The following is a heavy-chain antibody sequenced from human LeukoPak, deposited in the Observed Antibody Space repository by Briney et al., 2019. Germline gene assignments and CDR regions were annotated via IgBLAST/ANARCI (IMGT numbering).Heavy chain of an antibody. CDR2: ISSSSSYI. V-gene: IGHV3-21*01. D-gene: IGHD3-22*01. CDR1: GFTFSSYS. Sequence: PGGSLRLSCAASGFTFSSYSMNWVRQAPGKGLEWVSSISSSSSYIYYADSVKGRFTISRDNAKNSLYLQMNSLRAEDTAVYYCAGETYYYDSSGYYSRKNDYWGQGTLVTVSS. CDR3: AGETYYYDSSGYYSRKNDY. J-gene: IGHJ4*02.